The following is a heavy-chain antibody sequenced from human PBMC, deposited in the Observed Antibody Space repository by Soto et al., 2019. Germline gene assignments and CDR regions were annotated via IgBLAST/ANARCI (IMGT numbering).Heavy chain of an antibody. CDR3: AREGFGYCSSTSCYGVDY. Sequence: PSETLSLTCTVSGGSISSGGYYWSWVRQHPGKGLEWIGYIYYSGSTYYNPSLKSRVTISVDTSKNQFSLKLSSVTAADTAAYYCAREGFGYCSSTSCYGVDYWGQGTLVTVSS. V-gene: IGHV4-31*03. CDR2: IYYSGST. J-gene: IGHJ4*02. D-gene: IGHD2-2*01. CDR1: GGSISSGGYY.